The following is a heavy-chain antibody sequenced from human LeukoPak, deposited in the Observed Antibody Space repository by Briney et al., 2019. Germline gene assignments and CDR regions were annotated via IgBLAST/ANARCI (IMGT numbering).Heavy chain of an antibody. CDR2: ISAYNGNT. CDR1: GYTFTSYG. Sequence: ASVKVSCKASGYTFTSYGISWVRQAPGQGLEWMGWISAYNGNTNYAQKLQGRVTMTTDTSTSTAYMELRSLRSDDTAVYYCGRVVEYGYNSGDAFDIWGQGTMVTVSS. V-gene: IGHV1-18*01. D-gene: IGHD5-24*01. CDR3: GRVVEYGYNSGDAFDI. J-gene: IGHJ3*02.